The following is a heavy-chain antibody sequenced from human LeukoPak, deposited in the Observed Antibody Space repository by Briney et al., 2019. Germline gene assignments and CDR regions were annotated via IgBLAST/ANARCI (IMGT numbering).Heavy chain of an antibody. Sequence: PGGSLRLSCAASGFTFSSYGMHWVRQAPGKGLEWVAVTSYDGSNKYYADSVKGRFTISRDNSKNTLYLQMNSLRAEDTAVYYCAKVAGYGDEYYFDYWGQGTLVTVSS. V-gene: IGHV3-30*18. CDR3: AKVAGYGDEYYFDY. CDR1: GFTFSSYG. J-gene: IGHJ4*02. CDR2: TSYDGSNK. D-gene: IGHD4-17*01.